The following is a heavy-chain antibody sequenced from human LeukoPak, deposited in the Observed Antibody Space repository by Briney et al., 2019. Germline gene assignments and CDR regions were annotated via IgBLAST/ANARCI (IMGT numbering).Heavy chain of an antibody. D-gene: IGHD1-26*01. Sequence: PGGSLRLSCAASGFTFSSYGMHWVRQAPGKGLEWVAVISYDGSNKYYADSVKVRFTISRDNSKNTLYLQMNSLRAEDTAVYYCAKDLAPSGSYYPSYFDYWGQGTLVTVSS. CDR2: ISYDGSNK. CDR3: AKDLAPSGSYYPSYFDY. CDR1: GFTFSSYG. V-gene: IGHV3-30*18. J-gene: IGHJ4*02.